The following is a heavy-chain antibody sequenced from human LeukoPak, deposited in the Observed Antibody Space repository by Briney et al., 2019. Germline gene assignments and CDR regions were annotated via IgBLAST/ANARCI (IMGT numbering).Heavy chain of an antibody. D-gene: IGHD6-13*01. Sequence: SETLSLTCTVSGASISSTSCYWGWIRQPPGKGLEWIGYIYDSGSTFYNPSLKSRVTISVDTSRNQFSLKLSSVTAADTAVYYCARLFSSSWYRGAFDLWGQGTMVTVSS. V-gene: IGHV4-39*01. CDR3: ARLFSSSWYRGAFDL. J-gene: IGHJ3*01. CDR2: IYDSGST. CDR1: GASISSTSCY.